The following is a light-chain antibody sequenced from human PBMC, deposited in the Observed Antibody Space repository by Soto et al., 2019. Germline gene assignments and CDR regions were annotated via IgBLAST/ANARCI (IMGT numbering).Light chain of an antibody. CDR3: ETWDSNTHVV. J-gene: IGLJ2*01. V-gene: IGLV1-44*01. Sequence: QSVLTQPPSASGTPGQRVPISCSGSSSNIGSNTVNWYQQIPGTAPKLLIYNNDQRPSGVPDRFSGSKSGTSASLAISGLQSEDEADYYCETWDSNTHVVFGGGTKVTVL. CDR1: SSNIGSNT. CDR2: NND.